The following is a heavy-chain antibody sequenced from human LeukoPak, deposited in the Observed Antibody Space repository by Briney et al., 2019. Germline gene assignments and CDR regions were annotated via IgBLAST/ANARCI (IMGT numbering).Heavy chain of an antibody. Sequence: ASVKVSCKTSGYSFTAFYIHWVRQAPGQGLEWMGWIHPRSGDTRYAQKFQGRVTMARDTSISTVYMDLSSLGSDDTAVYYCARDGEYGTGSYYRGSFDYWGQGILVTVSS. CDR3: ARDGEYGTGSYYRGSFDY. J-gene: IGHJ4*02. D-gene: IGHD3-10*01. CDR2: IHPRSGDT. V-gene: IGHV1-2*02. CDR1: GYSFTAFY.